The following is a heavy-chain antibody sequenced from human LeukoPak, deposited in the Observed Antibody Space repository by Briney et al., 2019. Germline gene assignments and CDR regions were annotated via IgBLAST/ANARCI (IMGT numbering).Heavy chain of an antibody. CDR1: GYSFITYW. CDR2: IYPDDSDT. J-gene: IGHJ3*02. V-gene: IGHV5-51*01. D-gene: IGHD7-27*01. CDR3: ARSTSWGTFDI. Sequence: GESLKISCKAFGYSFITYWIGWVRQMPGKGLEGMGIIYPDDSDTRYSPSFQGQVTFSADKSITTSYLQWSSLKASDSAMYYCARSTSWGTFDIWGQGTMVTVSS.